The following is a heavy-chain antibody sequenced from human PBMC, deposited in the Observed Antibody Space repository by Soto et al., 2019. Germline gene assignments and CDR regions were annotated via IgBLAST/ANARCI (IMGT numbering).Heavy chain of an antibody. CDR1: GFTFSNAW. D-gene: IGHD6-19*01. CDR3: ARGILTYSSGEYFDY. Sequence: PGGSLRLSCAASGFTFSNAWMSWVRQAPGKGLEWVGRIKSKTDGGTTDYAAPVKGRFTISRDDSKNTLYLQMNSLKTEDTAVYYCARGILTYSSGEYFDYWGQGTLVTVSS. V-gene: IGHV3-15*01. CDR2: IKSKTDGGTT. J-gene: IGHJ4*02.